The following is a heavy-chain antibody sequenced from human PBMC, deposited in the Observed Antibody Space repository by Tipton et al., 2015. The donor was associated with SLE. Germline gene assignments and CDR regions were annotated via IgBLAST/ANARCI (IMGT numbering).Heavy chain of an antibody. CDR3: ASGAYSSSFGDAFDI. D-gene: IGHD6-6*01. CDR2: IYYSGST. J-gene: IGHJ3*02. V-gene: IGHV4-59*08. CDR1: GGSISSYY. Sequence: TLSLTCTVSGGSISSYYWSWIRQPPGKGLEWIGYIYYSGSTNYNPSLKSRVTISVDTSKNQFSLKLSSVTAADTAVYYCASGAYSSSFGDAFDIWGQGTMVTVSS.